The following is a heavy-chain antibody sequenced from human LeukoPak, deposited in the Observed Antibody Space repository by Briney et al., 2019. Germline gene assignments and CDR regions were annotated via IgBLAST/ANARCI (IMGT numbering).Heavy chain of an antibody. Sequence: PSETLSLTCTVPGGSISDAAYYWSWIRQHPGEGLEWIGYVFYSGSTSYNPSLKSRVTISVDTSKNQFSLKLTSVTAADTAVYYCARDGGYCSSTSCHRSDYWGQGTLVTVSS. CDR3: ARDGGYCSSTSCHRSDY. CDR1: GGSISDAAYY. D-gene: IGHD2-2*02. V-gene: IGHV4-31*03. J-gene: IGHJ4*02. CDR2: VFYSGST.